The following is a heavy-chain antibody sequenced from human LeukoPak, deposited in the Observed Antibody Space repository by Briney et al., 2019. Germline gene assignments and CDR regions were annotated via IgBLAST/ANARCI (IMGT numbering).Heavy chain of an antibody. Sequence: SQTLSLTCAISGDSVSINSAAWNWIRQSPSRGLEWLGRTYQRSEWYNDYAVSVKSRITINPDISKNQFSLQLNSVTPEDTAVYYCARSPSPYSSGWYFDYWGQGTLVTVSS. CDR3: ARSPSPYSSGWYFDY. CDR1: GDSVSINSAA. D-gene: IGHD6-19*01. V-gene: IGHV6-1*01. CDR2: TYQRSEWYN. J-gene: IGHJ4*02.